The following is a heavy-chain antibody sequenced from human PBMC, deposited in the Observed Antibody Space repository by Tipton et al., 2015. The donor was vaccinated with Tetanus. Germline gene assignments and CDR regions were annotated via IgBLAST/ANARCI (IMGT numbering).Heavy chain of an antibody. Sequence: SLRLSCAASGFTFSSYAMHWVRQAPGKGLEWVTSISYDGGNKYYADSVKGRFTISREDSKNTMYLQMNSLRAEDTAVYYCANWLKLYDAFDIWGQGTTVTVSS. CDR1: GFTFSSYA. J-gene: IGHJ3*02. D-gene: IGHD5-18*01. CDR2: ISYDGGNK. V-gene: IGHV3-30*18. CDR3: ANWLKLYDAFDI.